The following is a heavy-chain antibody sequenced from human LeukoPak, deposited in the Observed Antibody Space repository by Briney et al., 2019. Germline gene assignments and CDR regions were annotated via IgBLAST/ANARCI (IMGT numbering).Heavy chain of an antibody. V-gene: IGHV3-49*03. CDR3: IRHRHSFNWFDP. D-gene: IGHD5-18*01. J-gene: IGHJ5*02. CDR1: GFTFSSYW. CDR2: IRSQAHGGTT. Sequence: GGSLRLSCAASGFTFSSYWMNWFRQAPGKGLEWVGFIRSQAHGGTTEYAASVKGRFTISRDDSKSIAYLQMNSLKTDDTALYYCIRHRHSFNWFDPWGQGTLVTVSS.